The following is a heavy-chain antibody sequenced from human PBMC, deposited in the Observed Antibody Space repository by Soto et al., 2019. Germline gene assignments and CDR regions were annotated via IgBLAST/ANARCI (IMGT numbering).Heavy chain of an antibody. CDR1: GFTFTDFY. Sequence: EVQLVQSGGGLVQPGGSLRLSCVGSGFTFTDFYMNWVRQAPGKGLEWVANIRPDGTETNYVESVRGRFTTSRDNAKNSLFLQMNRLRADDTALYYCAGCRGHDYNYWGQGILVTVSS. CDR3: AGCRGHDYNY. J-gene: IGHJ4*02. V-gene: IGHV3-7*03. CDR2: IRPDGTET. D-gene: IGHD4-4*01.